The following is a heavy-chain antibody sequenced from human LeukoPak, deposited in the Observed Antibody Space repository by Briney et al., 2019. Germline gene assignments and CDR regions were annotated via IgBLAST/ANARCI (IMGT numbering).Heavy chain of an antibody. V-gene: IGHV4-39*07. CDR3: ARVNGHCGPDCSDAFDF. CDR2: ISHSGNS. D-gene: IGHD2-21*02. J-gene: IGHJ3*01. Sequence: SETLSLTCTVFGGSISSSSYFWGWIRQPAGKGLEWIGSISHSGNSFYNPSLKSRVTISVDRSKNQLSLKLSSVTAADTAIYYCARVNGHCGPDCSDAFDFWGQGTKVTVSS. CDR1: GGSISSSSYF.